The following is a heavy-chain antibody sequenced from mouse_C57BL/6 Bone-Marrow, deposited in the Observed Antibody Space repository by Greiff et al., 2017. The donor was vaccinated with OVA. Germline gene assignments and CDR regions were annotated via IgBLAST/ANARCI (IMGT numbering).Heavy chain of an antibody. CDR3: ARSRAQATTWFAY. V-gene: IGHV1-53*01. D-gene: IGHD3-2*02. Sequence: QVQLQQPGTELVKPGASVKLSCKASGYTFNSYWMHWVKQRPGQGLEWIGNINPSNGGTNYNEKFKSKATLTVDKSSSTAYMQLSSLTSEDSAVYYCARSRAQATTWFAYWGQGTLVTVSA. CDR2: INPSNGGT. CDR1: GYTFNSYW. J-gene: IGHJ3*01.